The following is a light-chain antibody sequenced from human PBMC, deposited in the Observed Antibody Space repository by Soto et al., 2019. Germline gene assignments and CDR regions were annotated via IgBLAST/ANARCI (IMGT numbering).Light chain of an antibody. CDR2: DVG. V-gene: IGLV2-14*01. CDR3: SSYTSSSTPYV. Sequence: QSVLTQPASVSGSPGQSIAISCTGTSSDFGGYNYVSWYQQHPGKAPKLMIYDVGNRPSGVPNRFSGSKSGNTASLTISGLQAEDEADYYCSSYTSSSTPYVFGTGTKVTVL. CDR1: SSDFGGYNY. J-gene: IGLJ1*01.